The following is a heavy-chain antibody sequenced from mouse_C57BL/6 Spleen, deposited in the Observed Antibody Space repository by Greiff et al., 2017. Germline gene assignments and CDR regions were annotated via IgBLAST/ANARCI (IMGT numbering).Heavy chain of an antibody. CDR2: ISYDGSN. V-gene: IGHV3-6*01. CDR1: GYSITSGYY. J-gene: IGHJ4*01. CDR3: ARGRFYAMDY. Sequence: EVQLQQSGPGLVQPSQSLSLTCSVTGYSITSGYYWNWIRQFPGNKLEWMGYISYDGSNNYNPSLKNRISITRDTSKNQFFLKLNAVTTEDTATYYCARGRFYAMDYWGQGTSVTVSS.